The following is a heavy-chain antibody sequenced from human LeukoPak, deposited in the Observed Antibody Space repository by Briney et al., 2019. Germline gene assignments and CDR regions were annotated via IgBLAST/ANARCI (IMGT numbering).Heavy chain of an antibody. CDR1: GGTFSSYA. CDR2: INPIFGTA. V-gene: IGHV1-69*13. J-gene: IGHJ4*02. Sequence: SVKVSCKASGGTFSSYAISWVRQAPGQGLEWMGGINPIFGTANYAQKFQGRVTITAYESTSTAYMELSSLRSEDTAVYYCARVHGSGSYYNYFDYWGQGTLVTVSS. D-gene: IGHD3-10*01. CDR3: ARVHGSGSYYNYFDY.